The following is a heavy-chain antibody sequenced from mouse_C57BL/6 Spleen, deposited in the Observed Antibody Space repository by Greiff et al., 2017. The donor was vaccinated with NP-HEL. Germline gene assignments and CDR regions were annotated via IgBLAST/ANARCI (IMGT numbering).Heavy chain of an antibody. CDR3: ARKATVVQAMDY. CDR2: ISSGSSTI. CDR1: GFTFSDYG. V-gene: IGHV5-17*01. D-gene: IGHD1-1*01. J-gene: IGHJ4*01. Sequence: EVKLVESGGGLVKPGGSLKLSCAASGFTFSDYGMHWVRQAPEKGLEWVAYISSGSSTIYYADTVKGRFTISRDNAKNTLFLQMTRLRSEDTAMYYCARKATVVQAMDYWGQGTSVTVSS.